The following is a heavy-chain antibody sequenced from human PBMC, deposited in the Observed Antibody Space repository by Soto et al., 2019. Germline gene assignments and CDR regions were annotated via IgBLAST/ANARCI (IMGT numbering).Heavy chain of an antibody. Sequence: GGSLRLSCAASGFTFSSYWMHWVRQAPGKGLVWVSRINSDGSSTSYADSVKGRFTISRDNAKNTLYLQMNSLRAEDTAVYYCARADSGYSITLFDYWGQGTLVTVSS. V-gene: IGHV3-74*01. J-gene: IGHJ4*02. CDR3: ARADSGYSITLFDY. D-gene: IGHD5-12*01. CDR1: GFTFSSYW. CDR2: INSDGSST.